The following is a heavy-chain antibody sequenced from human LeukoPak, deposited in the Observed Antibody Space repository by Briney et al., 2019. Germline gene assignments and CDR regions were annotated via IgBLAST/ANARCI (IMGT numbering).Heavy chain of an antibody. CDR1: GFTFSSYW. Sequence: PGGSLRLSCAASGFTFSSYWMSWVRQAPGKGLEWVANIKQDGSEKYYVDSVKGRFTISRDNAKNSLYLQMNSLRVQDTAVYYCATDMRGGSSSSPAWGQGTLVTVSS. CDR2: IKQDGSEK. J-gene: IGHJ5*02. D-gene: IGHD6-6*01. CDR3: ATDMRGGSSSSPA. V-gene: IGHV3-7*01.